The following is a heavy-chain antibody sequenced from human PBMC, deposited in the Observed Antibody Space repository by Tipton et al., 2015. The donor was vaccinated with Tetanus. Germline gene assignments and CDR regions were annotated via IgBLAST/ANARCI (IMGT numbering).Heavy chain of an antibody. CDR3: AKDMVYCSGGSGYSHLFDY. V-gene: IGHV3-9*01. J-gene: IGHJ4*02. Sequence: SLRLSCAASGFTFDDYAMHWVRQAPGKGLEWVSGISWNSGSIGYADSVKGRFTISRDNAKNSLYLQMNSLRAEDTALYYCAKDMVYCSGGSGYSHLFDYWGQGTLVTVSS. CDR2: ISWNSGSI. CDR1: GFTFDDYA. D-gene: IGHD2-15*01.